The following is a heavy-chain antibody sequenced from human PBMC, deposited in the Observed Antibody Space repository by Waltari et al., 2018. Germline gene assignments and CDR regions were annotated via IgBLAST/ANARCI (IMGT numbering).Heavy chain of an antibody. CDR2: INHHGNR. Sequence: VQLQQCGSGLLQPSATLSLTCAVFVGSFSGYYWCWIRPPPGKGMEWFGEINHHGNRNHSPSLRSRITMLLDTSRSQFSLKVNSVTAADTAVYYCVRLEDCSGPGGNCYSGDSFALDVWGQGTTVTVSS. J-gene: IGHJ6*02. D-gene: IGHD2-21*02. V-gene: IGHV4-34*02. CDR3: VRLEDCSGPGGNCYSGDSFALDV. CDR1: VGSFSGYY.